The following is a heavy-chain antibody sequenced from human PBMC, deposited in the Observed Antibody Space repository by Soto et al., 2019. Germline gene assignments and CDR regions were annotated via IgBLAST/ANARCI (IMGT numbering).Heavy chain of an antibody. D-gene: IGHD3-10*01. CDR3: AKDIGPGTMVRGAPFDY. J-gene: IGHJ4*02. CDR1: GFTFDDYA. CDR2: ISWNSGSI. Sequence: EVQLVESGGGLVQPGRSLRLSCAASGFTFDDYAMHWVRQAPGKGLEWVSGISWNSGSIGYADSVKGRFTISRDNAKNSLYLKMNSLRAEDTALYYCAKDIGPGTMVRGAPFDYWGQGTLVTVSS. V-gene: IGHV3-9*01.